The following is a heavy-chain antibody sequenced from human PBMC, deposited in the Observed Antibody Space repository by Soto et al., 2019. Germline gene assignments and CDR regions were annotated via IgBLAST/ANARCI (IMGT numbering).Heavy chain of an antibody. J-gene: IGHJ4*02. V-gene: IGHV4-30-4*01. D-gene: IGHD2-21*02. CDR1: GGSISSGDYY. Sequence: SETLSLTCTVSGGSISSGDYYWSWIRQPPGKGLEWIGYIYYSGSTYYNPSLKSRVTISVDTSKNQFSLKLSSVTAADTAVYYCARGGAGGDPYYFDYWGQGTLVTVSS. CDR3: ARGGAGGDPYYFDY. CDR2: IYYSGST.